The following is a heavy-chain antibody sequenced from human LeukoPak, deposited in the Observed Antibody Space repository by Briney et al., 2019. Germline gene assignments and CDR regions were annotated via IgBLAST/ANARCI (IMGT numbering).Heavy chain of an antibody. CDR3: AKVVPKAFRIAVAGTPDY. D-gene: IGHD6-19*01. CDR1: GFTFSSYA. CDR2: ISGSGGST. V-gene: IGHV3-23*01. Sequence: GGSLRLSCAASGFTFSSYAMSWVRQAPGRGLEWVSAISGSGGSTYYADSVKGRFTISRDSSKNTLYLQMNSLRAEDTAVYYCAKVVPKAFRIAVAGTPDYWGQGTLVTVSS. J-gene: IGHJ4*02.